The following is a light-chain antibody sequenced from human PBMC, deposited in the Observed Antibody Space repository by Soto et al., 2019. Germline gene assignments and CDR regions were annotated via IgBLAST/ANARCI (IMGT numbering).Light chain of an antibody. V-gene: IGKV1-17*01. CDR1: QGIRND. CDR2: VAS. Sequence: DIQMTQSPSSLSASVGDRVTITCRASQGIRNDLAWYQQKPGKAPKRLIYVASSLQSGVPSRFSGSGSGTEFTLTISSLQPEDSATYYCLQKNSYPLTFGGGTKVDIK. CDR3: LQKNSYPLT. J-gene: IGKJ4*01.